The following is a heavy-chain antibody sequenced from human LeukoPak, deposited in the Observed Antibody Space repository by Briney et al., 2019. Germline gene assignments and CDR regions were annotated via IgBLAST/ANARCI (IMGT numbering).Heavy chain of an antibody. CDR1: GFTFSTYA. CDR2: ISGSGGTT. CDR3: AKGQYDSSGYYSLLAY. J-gene: IGHJ4*02. V-gene: IGHV3-23*01. Sequence: GGSLRLSCAASGFTFSTYAMSWVRQAPGKGLEWVSTISGSGGTTYYADSVKGRFTISRDNSKNTLYLQMNSLRAEDTAVYYCAKGQYDSSGYYSLLAYWGQGALVTVSS. D-gene: IGHD3-22*01.